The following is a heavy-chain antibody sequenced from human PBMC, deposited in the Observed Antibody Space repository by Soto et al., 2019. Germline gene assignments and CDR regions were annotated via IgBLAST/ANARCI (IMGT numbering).Heavy chain of an antibody. CDR1: GFSLSTSGMC. CDR3: ARTGGNYYDSSGPNWFDP. Sequence: SGPTLVNPTQTLTLTCTFSGFSLSTSGMCVSWIRQPPGKALEWLALIDWDDDKYYSTSLKTRLTISKDTSKNQVVLTMTNMDPVDTATYYCARTGGNYYDSSGPNWFDPWGQGTLVTVSS. V-gene: IGHV2-70*01. J-gene: IGHJ5*02. D-gene: IGHD3-22*01. CDR2: IDWDDDK.